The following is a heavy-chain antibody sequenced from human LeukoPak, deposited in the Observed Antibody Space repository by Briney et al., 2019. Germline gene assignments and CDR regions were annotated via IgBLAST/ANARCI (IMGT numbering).Heavy chain of an antibody. CDR3: ARTSEYYYDSSGYYYDYFDY. Sequence: PSETLSLTCTVSGGSISSSSYYWGRIRQPPGKGLEWIGSIYYSGSTYYNPSLKSRVTISVDTSKNQFSLKLSSVTAADTAVYYCARTSEYYYDSSGYYYDYFDYWGQGTLVTVSS. V-gene: IGHV4-39*01. CDR2: IYYSGST. CDR1: GGSISSSSYY. J-gene: IGHJ4*02. D-gene: IGHD3-22*01.